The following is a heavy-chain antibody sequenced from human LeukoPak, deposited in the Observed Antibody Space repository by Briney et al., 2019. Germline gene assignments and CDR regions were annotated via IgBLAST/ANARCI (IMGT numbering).Heavy chain of an antibody. Sequence: QPGRSLRLSCAASGFTFSSYGMHWVRQAPGKGLKWVAVISYDGSNKYYADSVKGRFTISRDNSQNTLYLQMNSLRAEDPAVYYCAKENSSWYEGYSFDYWGQGTLVTVSS. D-gene: IGHD6-13*01. CDR3: AKENSSWYEGYSFDY. J-gene: IGHJ4*02. V-gene: IGHV3-30*18. CDR2: ISYDGSNK. CDR1: GFTFSSYG.